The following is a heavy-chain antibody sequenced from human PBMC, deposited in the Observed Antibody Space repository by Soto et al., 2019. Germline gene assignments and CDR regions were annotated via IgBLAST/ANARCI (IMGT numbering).Heavy chain of an antibody. CDR2: INHSGST. V-gene: IGHV4-61*05. CDR3: ARYVSTTYNWFDP. Sequence: SETLSLTCTLTGGSISNISDDLSCVRQPPGKGLEWIGEINHSGSTNYNPSLKSRVTISVDTSKNQFSLKLSSVTAADTAVYYCARYVSTTYNWFDPWGQGTLVTVSS. D-gene: IGHD5-12*01. J-gene: IGHJ5*02. CDR1: GGSISNISDD.